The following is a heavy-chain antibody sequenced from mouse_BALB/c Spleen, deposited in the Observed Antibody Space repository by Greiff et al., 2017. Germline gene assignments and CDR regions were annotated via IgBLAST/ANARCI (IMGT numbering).Heavy chain of an antibody. CDR3: ARGYGSSSYAMDY. CDR1: GFTFTDYY. Sequence: EVQRVESGGGLVQPGGSLRLSCATSGFTFTDYYMSWVRQPPGKALEWLGFIRNKANGYTTEYSASVKGRFTISRDNSQSILYLQMNTLRAEDSATYYCARGYGSSSYAMDYWGQGTSVTVSS. CDR2: IRNKANGYTT. J-gene: IGHJ4*01. V-gene: IGHV7-3*02. D-gene: IGHD1-1*01.